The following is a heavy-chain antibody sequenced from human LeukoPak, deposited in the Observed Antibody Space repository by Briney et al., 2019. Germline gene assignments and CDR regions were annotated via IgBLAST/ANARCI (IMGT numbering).Heavy chain of an antibody. D-gene: IGHD6-13*01. V-gene: IGHV3-30-3*01. Sequence: GGSLRLSCAASGFTFSSYAMPWVRQAPGKGLEWVAVISYDGSNKYYADSVKGRFTISRDNSKSTLYLQMNSLRAEDTAVYYCARDLNYRIAAAGTRDFDYWGQGTLVTVSS. CDR3: ARDLNYRIAAAGTRDFDY. CDR1: GFTFSSYA. CDR2: ISYDGSNK. J-gene: IGHJ4*02.